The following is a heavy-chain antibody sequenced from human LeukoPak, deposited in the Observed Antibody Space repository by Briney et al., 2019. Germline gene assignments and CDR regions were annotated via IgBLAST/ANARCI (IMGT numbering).Heavy chain of an antibody. V-gene: IGHV3-30*18. Sequence: GGSLRLSCAASGFTFSSYGMHWVRQAPGKGLEWVAVISYDGSNKYYADSVKGRFTISRDNSKNTLYLQMNSLRAEDTAVYYCAKDLDGSGSYPFDYWGQGTLVSVSS. CDR1: GFTFSSYG. J-gene: IGHJ4*02. D-gene: IGHD3-10*01. CDR3: AKDLDGSGSYPFDY. CDR2: ISYDGSNK.